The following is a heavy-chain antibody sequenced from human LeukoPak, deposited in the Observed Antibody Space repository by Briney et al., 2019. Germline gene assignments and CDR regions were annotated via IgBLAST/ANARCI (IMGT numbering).Heavy chain of an antibody. CDR2: IYHSGST. D-gene: IGHD3-10*01. Sequence: PSETLSLTCTVSGYSIRSGYYWGWIRQTPGKGLEWIGIIYHSGSTYYNPSLKSRVTISVDTSKNQFSLKLSSMTAADTAVYYCARHLVTMVRGVPHYFDYWGQGTLVTVSS. CDR1: GYSIRSGYY. CDR3: ARHLVTMVRGVPHYFDY. J-gene: IGHJ4*02. V-gene: IGHV4-38-2*02.